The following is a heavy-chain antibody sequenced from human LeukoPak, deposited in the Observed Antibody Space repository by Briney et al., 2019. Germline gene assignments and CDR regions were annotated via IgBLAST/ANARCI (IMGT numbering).Heavy chain of an antibody. CDR2: ISYDGSNK. CDR3: ARAAWLDKSSDY. V-gene: IGHV3-30*04. Sequence: PGRSLRLSCAASGFTFSSYAMHWVRQAPGKGLEWVAVISYDGSNKYYADSVKGRFTISRDNSKNTLYLQMNRLRAEDTAVYYCARAAWLDKSSDYWGQGTLVTVSS. CDR1: GFTFSSYA. D-gene: IGHD6-19*01. J-gene: IGHJ4*02.